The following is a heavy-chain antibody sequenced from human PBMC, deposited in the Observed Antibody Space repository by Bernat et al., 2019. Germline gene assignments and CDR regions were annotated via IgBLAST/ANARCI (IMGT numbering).Heavy chain of an antibody. D-gene: IGHD3-22*01. CDR1: GYTFTSYY. J-gene: IGHJ4*02. V-gene: IGHV1-46*03. CDR2: INPSGGST. Sequence: QVQLVQSGAEVKKPGASVKVSCKASGYTFTSYYMHWVRQAPGQGLEWMGIINPSGGSTSYAQKFQGRVTMTRDTSTSTVYMELCSLRSEDTAVYYCAREWHDSSGYYYPEDYFDYWGQGTLVTVSS. CDR3: AREWHDSSGYYYPEDYFDY.